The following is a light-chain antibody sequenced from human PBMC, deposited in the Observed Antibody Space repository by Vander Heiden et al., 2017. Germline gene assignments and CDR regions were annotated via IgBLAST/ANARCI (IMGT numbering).Light chain of an antibody. CDR1: QNINTY. CDR3: QQSYSIPFT. J-gene: IGKJ2*01. CDR2: AAS. Sequence: DIQMTQSPSSLSASVGDRVTITCRASQNINTYLVWYQQKPGKAPNLLIYAASTLQSDVPSRFSASGSDTDFTLTISGLHHDDFATYYCQQSYSIPFTFGQGTRLEVK. V-gene: IGKV1-39*01.